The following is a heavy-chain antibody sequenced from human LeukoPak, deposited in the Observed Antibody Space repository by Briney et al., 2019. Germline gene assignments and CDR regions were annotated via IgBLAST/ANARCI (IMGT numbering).Heavy chain of an antibody. V-gene: IGHV4-4*07. CDR1: GGSISSYY. D-gene: IGHD6-13*01. Sequence: PSETLSLTCTVSGGSISSYYWSWIRQPAGTGLEWIGRVYTSGSTNSNTSLKSRVTMSVDTSKNQFSLELSSVTAADTAVYYCARDMGLIYSSRGAFDIWGQGTMVTVSS. CDR2: VYTSGST. J-gene: IGHJ3*02. CDR3: ARDMGLIYSSRGAFDI.